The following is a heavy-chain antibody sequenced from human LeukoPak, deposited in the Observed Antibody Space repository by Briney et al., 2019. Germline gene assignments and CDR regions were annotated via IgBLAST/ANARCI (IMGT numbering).Heavy chain of an antibody. D-gene: IGHD6-13*01. Sequence: PSETLSLTCAVYGGSFSGYYWGWIRQPPGKGLEWIGSIYYSGSTYYNPSLKSRVTISVDTSKNQFSLKLSSVTAADTAVYYCARDVAAAGPGGGYWFDPWGQGTLVTVSS. CDR1: GGSFSGYY. J-gene: IGHJ5*02. CDR3: ARDVAAAGPGGGYWFDP. V-gene: IGHV4-34*01. CDR2: IYYSGST.